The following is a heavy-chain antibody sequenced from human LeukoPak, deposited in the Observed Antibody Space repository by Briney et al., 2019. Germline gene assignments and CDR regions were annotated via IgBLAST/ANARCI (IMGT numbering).Heavy chain of an antibody. J-gene: IGHJ4*02. CDR1: GDSISSYY. CDR3: ARHCLSSTSCYARGSGGIDY. Sequence: SETLSLTCSVSGDSISSYYWSWIRQPPGKGLEWIAFIYYIGSTNYNPSLKSRVTISVDTSKNQFSLKLSSVTAADTAVYYCARHCLSSTSCYARGSGGIDYWGQGTLVTVSS. D-gene: IGHD2-2*01. V-gene: IGHV4-59*08. CDR2: IYYIGST.